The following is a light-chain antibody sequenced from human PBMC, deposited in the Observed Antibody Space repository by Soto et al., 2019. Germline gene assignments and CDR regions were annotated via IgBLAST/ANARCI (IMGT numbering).Light chain of an antibody. Sequence: EIVLTQSPGTLSLSPGERATLSCRASQSVSXXXSAWYQHKPRQAPRLLIYGASSRATGIPDRFSGSGSGXXXXXTXXXLXPEDFAVYXCXQYGSSPIAFGQGTRLEIK. CDR1: QSVSXXX. J-gene: IGKJ5*01. V-gene: IGKV3-20*01. CDR3: XQYGSSPIA. CDR2: GAS.